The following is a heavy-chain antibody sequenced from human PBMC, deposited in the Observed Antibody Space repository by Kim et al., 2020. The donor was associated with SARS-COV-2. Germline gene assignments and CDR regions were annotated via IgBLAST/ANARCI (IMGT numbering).Heavy chain of an antibody. V-gene: IGHV3-11*01. CDR3: ARPSDSSLDY. D-gene: IGHD6-6*01. Sequence: TIYHADSVKGGFTISRDNAKNSLYLQMNSLRANDTAVYYCARPSDSSLDYWGQGTLVTVSS. CDR2: TI. J-gene: IGHJ4*02.